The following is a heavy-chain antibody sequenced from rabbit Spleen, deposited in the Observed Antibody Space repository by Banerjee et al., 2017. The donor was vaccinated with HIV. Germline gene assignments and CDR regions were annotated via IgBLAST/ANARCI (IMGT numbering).Heavy chain of an antibody. V-gene: IGHV1S45*01. J-gene: IGHJ6*01. CDR2: INTATGKA. D-gene: IGHD1-1*01. Sequence: QEQVVESGGGLVKPEGSLTLTCKASGFSFSDRDVMCWVRQAPGKGLEWIACINTATGKAVYATWAKGRFTISKTSSTTVTLHMTSLTAADTATYFCARDTSSSFSSYGMDLWGPGTLVTVS. CDR1: GFSFSDRDV. CDR3: ARDTSSSFSSYGMDL.